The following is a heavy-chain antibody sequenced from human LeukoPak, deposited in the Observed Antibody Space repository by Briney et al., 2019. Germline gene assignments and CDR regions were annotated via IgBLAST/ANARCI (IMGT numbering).Heavy chain of an antibody. CDR3: AREDYYDSGSNDY. CDR1: GYTFTSYD. D-gene: IGHD3-22*01. Sequence: ASVKVSCKASGYTFTSYDINWVRQATGQGLEWMGWMNPNSGNTGYAQKFQGRVTMTRNTSICTAYMELSSLRSEDTAVYYCAREDYYDSGSNDYWGQGTLVTVSS. CDR2: MNPNSGNT. J-gene: IGHJ4*02. V-gene: IGHV1-8*01.